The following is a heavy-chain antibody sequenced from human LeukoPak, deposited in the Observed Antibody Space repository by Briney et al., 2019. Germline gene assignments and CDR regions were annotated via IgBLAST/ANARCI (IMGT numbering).Heavy chain of an antibody. J-gene: IGHJ4*02. CDR3: ARGSRAYSSSVDY. CDR1: GYTFTSYY. V-gene: IGHV1-46*01. CDR2: INPSGGST. D-gene: IGHD6-6*01. Sequence: ASVKVSCKASGYTFTSYYMHWVRQAPGQGLEWMGIINPSGGSTSYAQKFQGRVTMTRDTSISTAYMELSRLRSDDAAVYYCARGSRAYSSSVDYWGQGTLVTVSS.